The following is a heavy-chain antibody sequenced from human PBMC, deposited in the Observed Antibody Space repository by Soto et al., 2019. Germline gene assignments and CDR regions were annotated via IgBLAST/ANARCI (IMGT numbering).Heavy chain of an antibody. D-gene: IGHD3-10*01. CDR1: GFTFSSYS. Sequence: GGSLRLSCAASGFTFSSYSMNWVRQAPGKXLEWVSYISSSSSTIYYADSVKGRFTISRDNAKNSLYLQMNSLRDEDTAVYYCAREPGGSGSYYTYYFDYWGQGALVTVSS. CDR3: AREPGGSGSYYTYYFDY. J-gene: IGHJ4*02. CDR2: ISSSSSTI. V-gene: IGHV3-48*02.